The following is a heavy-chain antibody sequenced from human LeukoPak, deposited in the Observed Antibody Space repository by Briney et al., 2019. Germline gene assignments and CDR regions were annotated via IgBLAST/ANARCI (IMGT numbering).Heavy chain of an antibody. CDR2: IRYDGSNK. Sequence: GGSLRLSCAASGFTFSSYGMHWVRQAPGKGLQWVAFIRYDGSNKYYADSVKGRFTISRDNSQNTLYLQMNSLSAEDTAVYYCAKDLEYCSGGSCSVFQHWGQGTLVTVSS. D-gene: IGHD2-15*01. V-gene: IGHV3-30*02. CDR3: AKDLEYCSGGSCSVFQH. J-gene: IGHJ1*01. CDR1: GFTFSSYG.